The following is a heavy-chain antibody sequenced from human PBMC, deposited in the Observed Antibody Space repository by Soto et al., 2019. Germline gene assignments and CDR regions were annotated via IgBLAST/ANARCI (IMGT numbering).Heavy chain of an antibody. CDR1: GFTFSSYG. CDR3: AKEQAGYRRILGY. J-gene: IGHJ4*02. CDR2: IWYDGSNK. V-gene: IGHV3-33*06. Sequence: GGSLRLSCAASGFTFSSYGMHWVRQAPGKGLEWVAVIWYDGSNKYYADSVKGRFTISRDNSKNTLYLQMNSLRADVTAVYYCAKEQAGYRRILGYWGQGTLVTVSS. D-gene: IGHD6-13*01.